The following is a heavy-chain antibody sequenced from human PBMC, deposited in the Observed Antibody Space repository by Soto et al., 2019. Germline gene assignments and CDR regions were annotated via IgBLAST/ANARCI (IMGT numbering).Heavy chain of an antibody. CDR1: GFTFSSYA. D-gene: IGHD6-19*01. CDR2: ISGSTGYT. J-gene: IGHJ4*02. CDR3: AKPCTSGWYAFDY. Sequence: EVQLLESGGGLVQPGESLRLSCAASGFTFSSYAMSWVRQAPGKGLELVSGISGSTGYTYYADSVKGRFTISRDNSTNTLPLQMNSLRAEDTAVYYCAKPCTSGWYAFDYWGQGTLVTVSS. V-gene: IGHV3-23*01.